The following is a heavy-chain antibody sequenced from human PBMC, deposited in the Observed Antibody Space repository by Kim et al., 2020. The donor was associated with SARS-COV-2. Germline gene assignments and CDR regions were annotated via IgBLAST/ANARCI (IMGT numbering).Heavy chain of an antibody. Sequence: KGRFTISRDKAQNPLYLQMYSLRDEDTAVYYCARDLHYYDSSGYYHFDYWGQGTLVTVSS. V-gene: IGHV3-48*02. CDR3: ARDLHYYDSSGYYHFDY. J-gene: IGHJ4*02. D-gene: IGHD3-22*01.